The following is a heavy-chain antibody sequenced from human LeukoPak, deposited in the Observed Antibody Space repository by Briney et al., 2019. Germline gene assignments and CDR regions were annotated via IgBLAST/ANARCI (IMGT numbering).Heavy chain of an antibody. CDR1: GGTFSSYA. CDR3: AGESGNYDFWSGYYILRECAFDI. Sequence: SVKVSCKASGGTFSSYAISWVRQAPGQGLEWMGRIIPIFGTANYAQKFQGRVTITTDESTSTAYMELSSLRSEDTAVYYCAGESGNYDFWSGYYILRECAFDIWGQGTMVTVSS. V-gene: IGHV1-69*05. D-gene: IGHD3-3*01. CDR2: IIPIFGTA. J-gene: IGHJ3*02.